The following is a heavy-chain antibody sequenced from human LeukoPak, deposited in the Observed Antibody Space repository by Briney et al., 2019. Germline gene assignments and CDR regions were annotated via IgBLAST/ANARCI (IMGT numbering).Heavy chain of an antibody. Sequence: PGRSLRLFCAASGFTFSIYAMQWVRQAPGKGLEWVAVISYDGSNKYYADSVKGRFTISRDNSKNTLYLQMNSPRAEDTAVYYCASAQLTFDYWGQGTLVTVSS. J-gene: IGHJ4*02. CDR3: ASAQLTFDY. CDR2: ISYDGSNK. D-gene: IGHD1-1*01. V-gene: IGHV3-30*04. CDR1: GFTFSIYA.